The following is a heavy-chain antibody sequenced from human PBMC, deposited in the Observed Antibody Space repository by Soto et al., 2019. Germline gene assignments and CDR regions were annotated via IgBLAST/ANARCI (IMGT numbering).Heavy chain of an antibody. CDR3: ARGVVGASTGFQH. CDR1: GGSISSFH. J-gene: IGHJ1*01. D-gene: IGHD1-26*01. Sequence: ETLSLTCTVSGGSISSFHWSWIRQPPGKGLEWIGFISNSGSTNYNPSLKSRVTISLDTSKNQFSLKLSSVSAADTAVYYCARGVVGASTGFQHWGQGTLVTGSS. CDR2: ISNSGST. V-gene: IGHV4-59*01.